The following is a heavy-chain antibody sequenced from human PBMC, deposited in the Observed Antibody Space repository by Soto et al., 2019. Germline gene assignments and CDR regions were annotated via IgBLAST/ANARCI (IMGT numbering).Heavy chain of an antibody. CDR3: ATTGFLDSPTLLGPAY. Sequence: PGGSLRLSCAASGFTVSSNYMSWVRQAPGKGLEWVSVIYSGGSTYYADSVKGRFTISRDNSKNTLYLQMNSLRAEDTAVYYCATTGFLDSPTLLGPAYWGQGTLVPVSS. CDR2: IYSGGST. D-gene: IGHD3-3*01. J-gene: IGHJ4*02. V-gene: IGHV3-66*01. CDR1: GFTVSSNY.